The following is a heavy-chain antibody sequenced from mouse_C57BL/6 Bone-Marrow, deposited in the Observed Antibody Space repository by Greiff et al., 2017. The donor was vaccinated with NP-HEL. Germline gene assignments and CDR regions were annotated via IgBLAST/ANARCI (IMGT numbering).Heavy chain of an antibody. CDR2: IIPYNGGT. D-gene: IGHD4-1*01. J-gene: IGHJ3*01. CDR1: GYTFTDYN. CDR3: ARTGDWEWTWFAY. Sequence: VQLQQSGPELVKPGASVTMSCKASGYTFTDYNMHWVKQSHGKSLEWIGYIIPYNGGTSYNPQFKGQTTLTVNKSSITAYMELRSLTSEDSAVDYCARTGDWEWTWFAYWGKGTLVTVSA. V-gene: IGHV1-22*01.